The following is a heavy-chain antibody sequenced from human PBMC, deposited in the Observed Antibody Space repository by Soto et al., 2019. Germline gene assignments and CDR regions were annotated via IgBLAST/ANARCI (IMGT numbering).Heavy chain of an antibody. J-gene: IGHJ6*01. CDR2: ISYDGSNK. CDR1: GFSFSSYG. Sequence: GRCLRLSCAASGFSFSSYGMHWVRQAPGKGLERVAVISYDGSNKYYADSVKGRFTISRDNSKNTLYLQMNSLRAEDTAVYYCATALWFGDTIYGWGGWGRGTRVAVSS. D-gene: IGHD3-10*01. CDR3: ATALWFGDTIYGWGG. V-gene: IGHV3-30*03.